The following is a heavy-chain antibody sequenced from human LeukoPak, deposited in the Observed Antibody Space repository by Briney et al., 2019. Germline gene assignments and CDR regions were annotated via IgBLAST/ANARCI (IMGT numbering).Heavy chain of an antibody. CDR1: GGSFSGYY. Sequence: SSETPSLTCAVYGGSFSGYYWSWIRQPPGKGLEWIGEINHSGSTNYNPSLKSRVTISVDTSKNQFSLKLSSVTAADTAVYYCARVRMVRGVITYYYYGMDVWGQGTTVTVSS. CDR3: ARVRMVRGVITYYYYGMDV. V-gene: IGHV4-34*01. D-gene: IGHD3-10*01. CDR2: INHSGST. J-gene: IGHJ6*02.